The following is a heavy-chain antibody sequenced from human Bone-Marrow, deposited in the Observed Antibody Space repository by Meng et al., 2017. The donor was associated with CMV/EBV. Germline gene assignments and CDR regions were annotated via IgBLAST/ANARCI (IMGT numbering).Heavy chain of an antibody. V-gene: IGHV5-51*01. Sequence: KVSCKASGYTFTNYWIGWVRQMPGKGLEWMGIIYPGDSETRYSPSFQGQVTISADKSISTAYLQWSSLKASDTAMYYCARHHSYGNVEGYYYGMDVWGQGTTVTVSS. J-gene: IGHJ6*02. D-gene: IGHD5-18*01. CDR3: ARHHSYGNVEGYYYGMDV. CDR2: IYPGDSET. CDR1: GYTFTNYW.